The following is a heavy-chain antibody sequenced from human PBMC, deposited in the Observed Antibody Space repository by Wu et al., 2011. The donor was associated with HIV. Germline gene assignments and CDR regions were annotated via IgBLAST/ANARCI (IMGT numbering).Heavy chain of an antibody. D-gene: IGHD3-9*01. CDR3: TRVRKEQNGVLTAFYMGPFDI. Sequence: QVQLVQSGAEVKKPGSSVKVSCKASGGTLSSHAINWVRQAPGHGLEWMGGIIPVSGLGNHAQKFQGRLTITADKSTTTAYMELSSLRSDDTAVYYCTRVRKEQNGVLTAFYMGPFDIWGRGTLV. CDR1: GGTLSSHA. J-gene: IGHJ3*02. V-gene: IGHV1-69*17. CDR2: IIPVSGLG.